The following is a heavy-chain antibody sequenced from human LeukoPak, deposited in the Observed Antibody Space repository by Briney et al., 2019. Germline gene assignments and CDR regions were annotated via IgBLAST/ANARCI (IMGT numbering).Heavy chain of an antibody. Sequence: SETLSLTCTVSGGSISCYYWSWIRQPPGKGLEWFGYIYYSGSTNYNPSLKSRVTISVDTSKNQFSLKLSSVTAADTAVYYCAISEGSSWKLEYFQHWGQGTLVTDSS. J-gene: IGHJ1*01. CDR1: GGSISCYY. CDR3: AISEGSSWKLEYFQH. V-gene: IGHV4-59*01. CDR2: IYYSGST. D-gene: IGHD6-13*01.